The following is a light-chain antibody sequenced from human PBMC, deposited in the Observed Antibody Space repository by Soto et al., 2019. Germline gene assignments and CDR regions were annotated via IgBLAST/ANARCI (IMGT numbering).Light chain of an antibody. CDR2: KAS. J-gene: IGKJ1*01. CDR3: QQYNSYRA. CDR1: ESIDSW. V-gene: IGKV1-5*03. Sequence: DIQITHSPSTLPASVGDRVTITCRASESIDSWLAWHQQKPGRAPRLLISKASSLESGVPSRFSGSGFGTEFTLTISSLQPDDFATYYCQQYNSYRAFGQGTKVDIK.